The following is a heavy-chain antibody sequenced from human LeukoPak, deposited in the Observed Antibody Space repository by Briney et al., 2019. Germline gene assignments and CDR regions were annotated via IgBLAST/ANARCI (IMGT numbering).Heavy chain of an antibody. Sequence: PSETLSLTCTVSGGSISSSSYYWGWIRQPPGKGLEWIGSIYYSGSTYYNPSLKSRVTISVDTSKNQFSPKLSSVTAADTAVYYCATHSSSWGEFDYWGQGTLVTVSS. CDR3: ATHSSSWGEFDY. J-gene: IGHJ4*02. V-gene: IGHV4-39*01. CDR1: GGSISSSSYY. CDR2: IYYSGST. D-gene: IGHD6-13*01.